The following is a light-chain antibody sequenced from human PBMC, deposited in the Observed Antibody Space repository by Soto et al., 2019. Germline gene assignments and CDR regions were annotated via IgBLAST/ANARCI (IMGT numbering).Light chain of an antibody. V-gene: IGKV1-5*03. CDR3: QQCNTYST. J-gene: IGKJ1*01. CDR1: QSIGSW. CDR2: QTS. Sequence: DIQLTKSPSILSASVGDRVTITCRASQSIGSWLAWYQQKPGKAPNLLIFQTSNLESGVPSRFSGSGSGTEFSLTISSLQPDDFATYYCQQCNTYSTFGQRTKVATK.